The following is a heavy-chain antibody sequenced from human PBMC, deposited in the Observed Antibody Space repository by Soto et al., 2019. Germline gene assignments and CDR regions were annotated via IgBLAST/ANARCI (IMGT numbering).Heavy chain of an antibody. CDR1: GFSLRTSGLG. D-gene: IGHD4-4*01. CDR3: AWRLLTTWWGDGRRV. J-gene: IGHJ6*02. Sequence: QISLKESGPTLVKPTQTLTLTCTFSGFSLRTSGLGVGWIRQPPGKALEWLALIYWDDDKRYSPSLKSRLTITKDTSKNQLVDTMTNMDPVDTATYYWAWRLLTTWWGDGRRVWGPGIMVIASS. V-gene: IGHV2-5*02. CDR2: IYWDDDK.